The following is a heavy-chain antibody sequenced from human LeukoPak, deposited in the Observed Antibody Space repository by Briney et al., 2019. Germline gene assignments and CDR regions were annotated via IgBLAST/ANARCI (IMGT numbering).Heavy chain of an antibody. CDR2: ISSSGSTI. J-gene: IGHJ6*04. CDR1: GFTFSSYE. D-gene: IGHD3-10*02. Sequence: PGGSLRLSCAASGFTFSSYEMNWVRQAPGKGLEWVSYISSSGSTIYYADSVKGRFTISRDNAKNSLYLQMNGLRAEDTAVYYCAELGITMIGGVWGKGTRVTISS. CDR3: AELGITMIGGV. V-gene: IGHV3-48*03.